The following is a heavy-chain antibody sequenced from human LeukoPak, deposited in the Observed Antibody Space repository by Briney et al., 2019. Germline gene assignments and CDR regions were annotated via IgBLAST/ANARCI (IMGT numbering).Heavy chain of an antibody. Sequence: PGGSLRLSCAASGFTFSSYAMSWVRQAPGKGLEWVSVISGSAHKIRYADSVEGRFTISRDNSENIVYLQMNNLRAEDTAVYYCAGRVTGYSSGYVYWGQGTLVTVSS. D-gene: IGHD5-18*01. J-gene: IGHJ4*02. V-gene: IGHV3-23*01. CDR1: GFTFSSYA. CDR3: AGRVTGYSSGYVY. CDR2: ISGSAHKI.